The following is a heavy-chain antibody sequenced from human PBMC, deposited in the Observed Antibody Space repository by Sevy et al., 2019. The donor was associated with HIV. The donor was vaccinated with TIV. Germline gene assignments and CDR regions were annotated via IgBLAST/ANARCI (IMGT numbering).Heavy chain of an antibody. J-gene: IGHJ6*02. V-gene: IGHV1-69*13. CDR2: IIPVFGSA. Sequence: ALVKVSCKASGDTFGNYAIAWVRQAPGQGLEWVGGIIPVFGSANSAQKFQDRVTITADVSTSTAYMELRRLRSEDTAVYYCARSNPDGYNYSYYYGMDVWGQGTTVTVSS. D-gene: IGHD5-12*01. CDR3: ARSNPDGYNYSYYYGMDV. CDR1: GDTFGNYA.